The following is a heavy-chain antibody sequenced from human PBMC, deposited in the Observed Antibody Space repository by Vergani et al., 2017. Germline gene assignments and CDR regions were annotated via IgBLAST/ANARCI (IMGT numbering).Heavy chain of an antibody. D-gene: IGHD3-3*01. V-gene: IGHV1-69*08. CDR2: IIPILGIA. CDR3: ARDNDFWSGYHIDY. J-gene: IGHJ4*02. CDR1: GGTFSSYT. Sequence: QVQLVQSGAEVKKPGSSVKVSCKASGGTFSSYTISWVRQAPGQGLEWMGRIIPILGIANYAQKFQGRVTMTTDTSTSTAYMELRSLRSDDTAVYYCARDNDFWSGYHIDYWGQGTRVTVSS.